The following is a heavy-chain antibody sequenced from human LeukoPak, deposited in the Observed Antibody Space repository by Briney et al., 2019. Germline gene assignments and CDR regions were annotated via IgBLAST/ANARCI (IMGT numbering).Heavy chain of an antibody. CDR3: AKFDVRYGYYDSSGYYAPFDY. Sequence: GGSLRLSCAASGFTFSSYAMSWVRQAPGKGMEWVSAISGSGDSTYYADSVKGRFTISRDNSKNTLYQQMNSLRAEDTAVYYCAKFDVRYGYYDSSGYYAPFDYWGQGTLVTVSS. J-gene: IGHJ4*02. D-gene: IGHD3-22*01. CDR1: GFTFSSYA. CDR2: ISGSGDST. V-gene: IGHV3-23*01.